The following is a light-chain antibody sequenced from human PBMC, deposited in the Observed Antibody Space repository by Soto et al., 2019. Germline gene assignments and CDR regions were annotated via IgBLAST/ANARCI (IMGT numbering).Light chain of an antibody. J-gene: IGKJ1*01. CDR1: QGTSNY. CDR2: AAS. CDR3: QHYDSYPRT. V-gene: IGKV1-16*02. Sequence: DIQMTQTPSSLSASVGDRVTITCRASQGTSNYLAWFQQKPVKAPKSLIYAASILQSGIPSKFSGSGSSTDFTLNMSSLQPEDFATYYCQHYDSYPRTFGQGTKVEIK.